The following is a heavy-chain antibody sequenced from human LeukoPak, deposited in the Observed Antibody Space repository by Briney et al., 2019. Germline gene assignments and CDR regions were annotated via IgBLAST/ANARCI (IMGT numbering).Heavy chain of an antibody. J-gene: IGHJ6*02. D-gene: IGHD1-26*01. CDR2: IKQDGSEK. CDR3: ARVQSGSYYYYYYYYGMDV. CDR1: GFTFSSYW. Sequence: GGSLRLSCAASGFTFSSYWMSWDRQAPGKGLEWVANIKQDGSEKYYVDSVKGRFTISRDNAKNSLYLQMNSLRAEDTAVYYCARVQSGSYYYYYYYYGMDVWGQGTTVTVSS. V-gene: IGHV3-7*01.